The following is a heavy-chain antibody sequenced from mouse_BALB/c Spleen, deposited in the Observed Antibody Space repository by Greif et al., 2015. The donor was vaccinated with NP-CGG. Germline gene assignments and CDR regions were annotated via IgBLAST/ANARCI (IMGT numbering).Heavy chain of an antibody. CDR3: AREYYEYFDV. D-gene: IGHD1-1*01. CDR2: IRNKANGYTT. CDR1: GFTFTDYY. V-gene: IGHV7-3*02. Sequence: EVKLMESGGGLVQPGGSLRLSCATSGFTFTDYYMSWVRQPPGKALEWLGFIRNKANGYTTEYSASVKGRFTISRDNSQSILYLQMNTLRAEDSATYYCAREYYEYFDVWGAGTTVTVSS. J-gene: IGHJ1*01.